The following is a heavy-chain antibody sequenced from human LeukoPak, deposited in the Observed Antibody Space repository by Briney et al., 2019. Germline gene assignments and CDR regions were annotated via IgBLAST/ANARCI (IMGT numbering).Heavy chain of an antibody. CDR2: INPNSGGT. V-gene: IGHV1-2*02. J-gene: IGHJ4*02. CDR3: ARAHCGSCYPSAFDY. Sequence: ASVKVSCKASGYTFTGYYMHWVRQAPGQGLGWMGWINPNSGGTNYAQKFQGRVTMTRDTSISTAYMELRRLRSDDTAVYYCARAHCGSCYPSAFDYWGQGTLVTVSS. D-gene: IGHD2-15*01. CDR1: GYTFTGYY.